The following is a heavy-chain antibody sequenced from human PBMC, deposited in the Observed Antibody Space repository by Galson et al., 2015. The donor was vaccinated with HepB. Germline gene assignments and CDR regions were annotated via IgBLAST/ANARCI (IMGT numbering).Heavy chain of an antibody. CDR3: AREIRMAVAGTGMDV. CDR2: INPSGGST. Sequence: SVKVSCKASGYSFTSYHMHWVRQAPGQGLEWMGIINPSGGSTNYAQKFQGRVTMTRDTSTSTVYMELSSLRSEDTAVYYCAREIRMAVAGTGMDVWGKGTTVTVSS. V-gene: IGHV1-46*01. J-gene: IGHJ6*04. CDR1: GYSFTSYH. D-gene: IGHD6-19*01.